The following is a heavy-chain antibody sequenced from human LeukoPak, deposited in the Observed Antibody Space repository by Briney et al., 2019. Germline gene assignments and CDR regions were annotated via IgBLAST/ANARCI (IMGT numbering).Heavy chain of an antibody. CDR2: VYYSGSP. J-gene: IGHJ5*01. D-gene: IGHD5-24*01. CDR1: GASITSGGRY. V-gene: IGHV4-31*03. CDR3: ARSGPTQGPRRSNWFDS. Sequence: SETLSLTCTVSGASITSGGRYWGWIRQLPGTGLERIGYVYYSGSPYYNPSLKNRLTISVDMSKGQFSLHLSSVTAADTAVYYCARSGPTQGPRRSNWFDSWGQGTLVTVSS.